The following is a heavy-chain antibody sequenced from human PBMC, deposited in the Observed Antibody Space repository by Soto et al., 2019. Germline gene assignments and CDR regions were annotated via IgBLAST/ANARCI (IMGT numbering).Heavy chain of an antibody. CDR3: ARVRGTTIFGVVTSYYFDY. CDR1: GYTFSIYY. V-gene: IGHV1-69*13. J-gene: IGHJ4*02. Sequence: SVKVSCKASGYTFSIYYMHWVRQAPGQGLEWMGGIIPIFGTANYAQKFQGRVTITADESTSTAYMELSSLRSEDTAVYYCARVRGTTIFGVVTSYYFDYWGQGTLVTVSS. CDR2: IIPIFGTA. D-gene: IGHD3-3*01.